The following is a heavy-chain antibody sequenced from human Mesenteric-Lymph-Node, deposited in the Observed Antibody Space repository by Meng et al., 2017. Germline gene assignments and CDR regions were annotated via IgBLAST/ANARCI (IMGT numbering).Heavy chain of an antibody. CDR2: IYHSGST. J-gene: IGHJ4*02. CDR3: ARHDGGYGDYFDH. CDR1: GGSIRSSNW. Sequence: QAQLQELGPGLVKPSGTLSLTCAVSGGSIRSSNWWSWVRQPPGKGLEWIGEIYHSGSTNYNPSLKSRVTISVDKSKNQFSLKLSSVTAADTAVYYCARHDGGYGDYFDHWGQGTLVTVSS. D-gene: IGHD5-12*01. V-gene: IGHV4-4*02.